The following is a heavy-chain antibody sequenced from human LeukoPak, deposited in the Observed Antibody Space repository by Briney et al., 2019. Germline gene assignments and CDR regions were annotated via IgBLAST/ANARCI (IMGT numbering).Heavy chain of an antibody. CDR3: ARRLRYCSGGSCTYNWFDP. CDR1: GYTFTSYG. J-gene: IGHJ5*02. Sequence: ASVKVSCKASGYTFTSYGVNWVRQAPGQGLEWMGWITAYNGNTDYAQKFQGRVTMTTDTSTSTAYMELRSLRSDDTAVYYCARRLRYCSGGSCTYNWFDPWGQGTLVTVSS. V-gene: IGHV1-18*01. D-gene: IGHD2-15*01. CDR2: ITAYNGNT.